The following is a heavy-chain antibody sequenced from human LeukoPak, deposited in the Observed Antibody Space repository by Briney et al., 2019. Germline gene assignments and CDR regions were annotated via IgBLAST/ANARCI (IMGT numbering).Heavy chain of an antibody. J-gene: IGHJ4*02. CDR2: ISGGDTST. CDR1: GFTFSNYA. V-gene: IGHV3-23*01. Sequence: GGSLRLSCAASGFTFSNYAMNWVRQAPGKGLEWVSGISGGDTSTYYTDSVRGRFTISRDTSKNTLYLQMNSLRAEDTAVYYCAKEGYDFWSTYSRTHFDYWGQGTLVTVSS. D-gene: IGHD3-3*01. CDR3: AKEGYDFWSTYSRTHFDY.